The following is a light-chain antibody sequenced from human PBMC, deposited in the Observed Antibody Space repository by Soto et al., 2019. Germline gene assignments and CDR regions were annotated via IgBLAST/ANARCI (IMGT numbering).Light chain of an antibody. CDR1: SSNIGSNT. CDR3: AAWDDSLNGWV. J-gene: IGLJ3*02. Sequence: QSVLTQPPSASETPGQRVTISCSGSSSNIGSNTVNWYQQLPGTAPKLLIYSNNRRPSGVPDRFSGSKSGTSASLAISGLQSEDEADYYCAAWDDSLNGWVFGGGTKVTVL. CDR2: SNN. V-gene: IGLV1-44*01.